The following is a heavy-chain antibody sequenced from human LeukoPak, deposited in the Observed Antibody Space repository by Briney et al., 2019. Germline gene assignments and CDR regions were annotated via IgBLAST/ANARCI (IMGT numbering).Heavy chain of an antibody. V-gene: IGHV3-21*01. Sequence: GGSLRLSCAASGFTFSSYSMNWVRQAPGKRLEWVSSISSSSSYIYYADPVKGRFTISRDNAKNSLYLQMNSLRAEDTAVYYCARDLMSTEGYWGQGTLVTVSS. D-gene: IGHD4/OR15-4a*01. CDR2: ISSSSSYI. J-gene: IGHJ4*02. CDR3: ARDLMSTEGY. CDR1: GFTFSSYS.